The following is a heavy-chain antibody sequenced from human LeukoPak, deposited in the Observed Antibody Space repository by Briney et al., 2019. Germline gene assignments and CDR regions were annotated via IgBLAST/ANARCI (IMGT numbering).Heavy chain of an antibody. D-gene: IGHD2-15*01. Sequence: GGSLRLSCAASGFTFSSSAMSWVRQAPGKGLEWVSNISGSGSGGSTYYADSVKGRFTISRDNSKNTLYLQMNSLRAEDTAVYYCAKFGGYCSGGSCYAGWFDPWGQGTLVTVSS. CDR1: GFTFSSSA. J-gene: IGHJ5*02. V-gene: IGHV3-23*01. CDR3: AKFGGYCSGGSCYAGWFDP. CDR2: ISGSGSGGST.